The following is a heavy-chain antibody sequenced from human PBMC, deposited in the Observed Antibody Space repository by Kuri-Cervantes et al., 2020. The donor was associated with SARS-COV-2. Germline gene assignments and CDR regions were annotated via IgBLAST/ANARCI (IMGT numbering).Heavy chain of an antibody. J-gene: IGHJ4*02. CDR3: AKDGCSSTSCYMGYYFDY. CDR1: GFTFSSYA. D-gene: IGHD2-2*02. Sequence: SLKIPFATSGFTFSSYAMHWVRQAPGKGLEWVAVIWYDGSNKYYADSVRGRFTISRDNSKNTLYLQMNSLRAEDTAVYYCAKDGCSSTSCYMGYYFDYWGQGTRVTGSS. CDR2: IWYDGSNK. V-gene: IGHV3-33*06.